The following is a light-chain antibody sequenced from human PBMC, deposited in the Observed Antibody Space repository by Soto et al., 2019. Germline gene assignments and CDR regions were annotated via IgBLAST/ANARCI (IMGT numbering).Light chain of an antibody. Sequence: EIVMTQSPATLSVSPGERATLSCRASQSVGSNLAWYQQKPGQAPRLLIYGGSTRPTGIPARFSGSESGTEFTLTISSLQSEDFAVYYCQQYNNWPLTFGPGTKVDIK. CDR2: GGS. V-gene: IGKV3-15*01. CDR1: QSVGSN. CDR3: QQYNNWPLT. J-gene: IGKJ3*01.